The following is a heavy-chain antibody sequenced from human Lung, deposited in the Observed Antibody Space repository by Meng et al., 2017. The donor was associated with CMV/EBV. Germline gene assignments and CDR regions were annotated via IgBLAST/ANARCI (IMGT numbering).Heavy chain of an antibody. D-gene: IGHD2-21*01. Sequence: AVSGDSVSSGDYSWSWIRQPPGKGLEWIGYIFRTGTTYYNPSLKSRVTLSVDRSNNQFYLKLTAVTAADTAIYYCARFEGPGEGVDYWGQGTLVTVSS. V-gene: IGHV4-30-2*01. CDR3: ARFEGPGEGVDY. CDR1: GDSVSSGDYS. J-gene: IGHJ4*02. CDR2: IFRTGTT.